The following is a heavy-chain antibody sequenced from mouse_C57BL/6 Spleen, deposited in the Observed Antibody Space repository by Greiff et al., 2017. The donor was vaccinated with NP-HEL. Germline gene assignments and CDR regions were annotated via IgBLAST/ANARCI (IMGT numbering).Heavy chain of an antibody. J-gene: IGHJ4*01. Sequence: EVQLVESGGDLVKPGGSLKLSCAASGFTFSSYGMSWVRQTPDKRLEWVATISSGGSYTYYPDSVKGRFTISRDNAKNTLYLQMSSLKSEDTAMYYCARHWGYGQGDYYAMDYWGQGTSVTVSS. V-gene: IGHV5-6*01. CDR1: GFTFSSYG. D-gene: IGHD2-14*01. CDR2: ISSGGSYT. CDR3: ARHWGYGQGDYYAMDY.